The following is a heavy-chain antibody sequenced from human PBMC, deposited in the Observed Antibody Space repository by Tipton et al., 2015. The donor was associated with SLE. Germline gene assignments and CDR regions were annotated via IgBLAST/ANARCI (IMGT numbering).Heavy chain of an antibody. D-gene: IGHD5-18*01. CDR1: GGSVSSGSYY. CDR3: ARAYSYGYDY. Sequence: TLSLTCTVSGGSVSSGSYYWSWIRQPPGKGLEWIGYIYYSGSTNYNPSLKSRVTISVDTSKNQFSLKMSSVTAADTAVYYCARAYSYGYDYWGQGTLVTVSS. J-gene: IGHJ4*02. CDR2: IYYSGST. V-gene: IGHV4-61*01.